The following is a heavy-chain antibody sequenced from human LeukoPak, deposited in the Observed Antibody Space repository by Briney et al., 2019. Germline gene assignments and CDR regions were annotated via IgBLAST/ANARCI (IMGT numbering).Heavy chain of an antibody. V-gene: IGHV3-48*01. Sequence: PGGSLRLSCAASGFTFSSYSMNWVRQAPGKGLEWVSYISSSSSTIYYADSVKGRFTISRDNAKNSLYLQMNSLRAEDTAVYYFARAIVYYDFWIPPRVYYMDVWGKGTTVTVSS. CDR1: GFTFSSYS. CDR3: ARAIVYYDFWIPPRVYYMDV. J-gene: IGHJ6*03. D-gene: IGHD3-3*01. CDR2: ISSSSSTI.